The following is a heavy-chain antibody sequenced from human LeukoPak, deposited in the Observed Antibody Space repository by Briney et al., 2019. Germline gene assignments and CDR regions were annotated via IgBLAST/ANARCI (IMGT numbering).Heavy chain of an antibody. D-gene: IGHD2-2*01. CDR1: GGTFSSYA. Sequence: ASVKVSCKASGGTFSSYAISWVRQAPGQGLEWMGGIIPIFGTANYAQKFQGRVTITADKSTSTAYMELSSLRSEDTAVYYCARGCSSTSCYFDYWGQGTLVTVSS. V-gene: IGHV1-69*06. CDR2: IIPIFGTA. J-gene: IGHJ4*02. CDR3: ARGCSSTSCYFDY.